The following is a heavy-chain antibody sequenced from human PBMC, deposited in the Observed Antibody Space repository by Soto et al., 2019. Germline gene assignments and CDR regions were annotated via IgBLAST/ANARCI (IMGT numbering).Heavy chain of an antibody. Sequence: GGSLRLSCAGSGFNFHAFWMNWVRQAPGKGLEWVANIKQDGSVTHYLGSVRGRFAISRDNAKNSLFLEMNSLRGEDTAVYFCAGGYGWVFNVWGQGTMVTVSS. D-gene: IGHD5-18*01. V-gene: IGHV3-7*01. J-gene: IGHJ3*01. CDR2: IKQDGSVT. CDR3: AGGYGWVFNV. CDR1: GFNFHAFW.